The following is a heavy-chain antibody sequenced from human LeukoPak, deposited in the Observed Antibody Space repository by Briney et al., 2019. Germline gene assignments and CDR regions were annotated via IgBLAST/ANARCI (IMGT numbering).Heavy chain of an antibody. CDR3: ARADADY. V-gene: IGHV3-30*02. CDR2: IHYDGSNE. J-gene: IGHJ4*02. Sequence: GGSLRLSCAASGFTFSTYGMHWVRQAPDKGLEWVSFIHYDGSNEYYSDSVKGRFTISRDNAKNSVDLQMNSLRVDDTAVYYCARADADYWGQGTLVTVSA. CDR1: GFTFSTYG.